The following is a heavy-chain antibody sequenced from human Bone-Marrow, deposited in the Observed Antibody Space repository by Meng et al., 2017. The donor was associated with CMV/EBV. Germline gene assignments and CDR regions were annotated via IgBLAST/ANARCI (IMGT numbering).Heavy chain of an antibody. CDR3: ARVREKGYSPTNFDP. J-gene: IGHJ5*02. CDR1: GYTFTGYY. CDR2: INPNSGGT. D-gene: IGHD4-11*01. Sequence: QVQLVQSGAEVKTPGASVKVSCQASGYTFTGYYMHWVRQAPGQGLEWMGWINPNSGGTNYAQKFQGRVTMTRDTSISTAYMELSRLRSDDTAVYYCARVREKGYSPTNFDPWGQGTLVTVSS. V-gene: IGHV1-2*02.